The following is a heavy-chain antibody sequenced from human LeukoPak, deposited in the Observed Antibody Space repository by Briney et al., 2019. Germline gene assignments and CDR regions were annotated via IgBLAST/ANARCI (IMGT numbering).Heavy chain of an antibody. CDR1: GGSISSYY. CDR2: IYTSGST. D-gene: IGHD3-10*01. J-gene: IGHJ5*02. V-gene: IGHV4-4*07. CDR3: ARLSFSYGLGSYYDA. Sequence: PSETLSLTCTVSGGSISSYYWSWIRQPAGKGLEWIGRIYTSGSTNYNPSLKSRDTMSVDTSKNQFSLKLSSVTAADTALYFCARLSFSYGLGSYYDAWGQGTLVTVSS.